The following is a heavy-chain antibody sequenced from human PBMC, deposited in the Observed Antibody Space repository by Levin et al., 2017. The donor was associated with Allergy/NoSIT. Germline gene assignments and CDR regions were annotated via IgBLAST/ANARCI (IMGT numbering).Heavy chain of an antibody. Sequence: PGGSLRLSCAASGFTFSSYAMHWVRQAPGKGLEWVAVISYDGSNTYYADSVKGRFTISRDNSKNPLYLQMTSLRAEDTAVYYCAREDGEYSGYDGTFFDYWGQGTLVTVS. CDR1: GFTFSSYA. J-gene: IGHJ4*02. D-gene: IGHD5-12*01. CDR2: ISYDGSNT. CDR3: AREDGEYSGYDGTFFDY. V-gene: IGHV3-30-3*01.